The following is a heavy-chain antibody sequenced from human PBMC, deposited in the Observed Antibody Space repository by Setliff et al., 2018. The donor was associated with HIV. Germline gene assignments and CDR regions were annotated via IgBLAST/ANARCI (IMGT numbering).Heavy chain of an antibody. D-gene: IGHD3-10*01. Sequence: ASVKVSCKASGYTFSSYGISWVRQAPGQGVEWMGWISAHYGSTKYAQTLQGRVTMTTDTSTNTAYMELRSLRSDDTAVYYCASSSPTTYYYGSGSPPLDYWGQGTLVTVSS. CDR1: GYTFSSYG. CDR2: ISAHYGST. J-gene: IGHJ4*02. CDR3: ASSSPTTYYYGSGSPPLDY. V-gene: IGHV1-18*01.